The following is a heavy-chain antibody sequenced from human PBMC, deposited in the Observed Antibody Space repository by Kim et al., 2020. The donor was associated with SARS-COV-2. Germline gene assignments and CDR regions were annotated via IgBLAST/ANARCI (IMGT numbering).Heavy chain of an antibody. CDR3: ARVYADYGDYYFDY. D-gene: IGHD4-17*01. V-gene: IGHV3-72*01. Sequence: AATVKGRLTHSRDDSKNSMYRQMNSLKTEDTAVYYCARVYADYGDYYFDYWGQGTLVTVSS. J-gene: IGHJ4*02.